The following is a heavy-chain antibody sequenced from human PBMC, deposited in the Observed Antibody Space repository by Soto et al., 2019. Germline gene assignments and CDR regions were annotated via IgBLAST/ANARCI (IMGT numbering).Heavy chain of an antibody. CDR3: ARDGAPVETAMDY. CDR2: FYYSGSP. CDR1: GGSISSGSYY. V-gene: IGHV4-61*01. Sequence: VQLQESGPGLVKPSETLSLTCTVSGGSISSGSYYWSWIRQPPGKGLEGIGDFYYSGSPTYNPSLESRVTISGDTSTNQISLKLSSVTAADTAVYYCARDGAPVETAMDYWGQGTLVTVSS. D-gene: IGHD5-18*01. J-gene: IGHJ4*02.